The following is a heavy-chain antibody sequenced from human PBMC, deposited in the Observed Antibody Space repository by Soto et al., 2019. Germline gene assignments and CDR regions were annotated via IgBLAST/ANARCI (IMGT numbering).Heavy chain of an antibody. V-gene: IGHV3-30-3*01. D-gene: IGHD4-17*01. CDR2: ISYDGSNK. J-gene: IGHJ4*02. Sequence: GGSLRLSCAASGFTFSNYAMHWVRQAPGKGLEWVAVISYDGSNKYYADSVKGRFTISRDNSKNTLYLQMNSLRAEDTALYYCARRPVTYYFDYWGQGTLVTVSS. CDR1: GFTFSNYA. CDR3: ARRPVTYYFDY.